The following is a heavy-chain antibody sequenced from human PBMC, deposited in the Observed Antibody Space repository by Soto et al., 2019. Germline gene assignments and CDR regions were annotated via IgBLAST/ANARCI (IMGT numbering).Heavy chain of an antibody. CDR2: ITPIFGTA. D-gene: IGHD3-16*01. J-gene: IGHJ4*02. CDR1: GGTFSSYA. V-gene: IGHV1-69*13. CDR3: ARESGYHGPGWGIDY. Sequence: GASVKVSCKASGGTFSSYAISWVRQAPGQGLEWMGGITPIFGTANYAQKFQGRVTITADESTSTAYMELSSLRSEDTAVYYCARESGYHGPGWGIDYWGQGTLVTVSS.